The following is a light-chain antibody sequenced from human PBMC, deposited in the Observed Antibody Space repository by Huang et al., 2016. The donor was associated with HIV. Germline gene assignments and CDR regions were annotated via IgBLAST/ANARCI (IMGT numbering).Light chain of an antibody. CDR2: KAS. Sequence: IQLTQSPSTLSASVGDRVTITCRASPNISTWLAWYQQKPGTAPKLLIYKASNLERGVPSRFSGSGSGTEFTLTISSLQPDDFATYHCQQYRTFGQGTKVEI. V-gene: IGKV1-5*03. CDR3: QQYRT. J-gene: IGKJ1*01. CDR1: PNISTW.